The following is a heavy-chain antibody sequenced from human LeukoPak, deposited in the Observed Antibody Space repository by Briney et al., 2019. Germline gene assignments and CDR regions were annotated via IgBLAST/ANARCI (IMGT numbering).Heavy chain of an antibody. CDR1: GGSISNTNYY. CDR2: IYHSATT. CDR3: ARLCYQQCYFDY. D-gene: IGHD2-2*01. Sequence: SETLSLTCTVSGGSISNTNYYWAWIRQPPGKGLEWIGSIYHSATTYYNPSLESRASMSVDTSKNQFSLKLSSVTAADTAAYYCARLCYQQCYFDYSGQGTLVTVSS. J-gene: IGHJ4*02. V-gene: IGHV4-39*01.